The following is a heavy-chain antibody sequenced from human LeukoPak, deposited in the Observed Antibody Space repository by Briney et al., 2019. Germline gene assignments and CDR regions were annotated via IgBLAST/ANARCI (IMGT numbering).Heavy chain of an antibody. V-gene: IGHV1-24*01. J-gene: IGHJ4*02. CDR3: ATPDRSPTYYYDSSGYYSFDY. D-gene: IGHD3-22*01. CDR1: GYTLTELS. Sequence: GASVKVSCKVSGYTLTELSMHWVRQAPGKGLEWMGGFDPEDGETTYAQKFQGRVTMTEDTSTDTAYMELSSLRSEDTAVYYCATPDRSPTYYYDSSGYYSFDYWGQGTLVTVSS. CDR2: FDPEDGET.